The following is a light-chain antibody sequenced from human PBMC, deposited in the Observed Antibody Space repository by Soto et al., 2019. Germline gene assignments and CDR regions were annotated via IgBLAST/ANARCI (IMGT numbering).Light chain of an antibody. J-gene: IGLJ3*02. V-gene: IGLV1-47*01. CDR3: FAWDVELRARG. CDR2: MNN. CDR1: KSNIGSSI. Sequence: QSVLTQPPSLSGTPGQTVTISCFGGKSNIGSSIVHWYQQFPGTAPKHIIYMNNQRPSGVPDRFSASKSGTSASLVISGLRSEDEDEYSFFAWDVELRARGFGGGTNLTV.